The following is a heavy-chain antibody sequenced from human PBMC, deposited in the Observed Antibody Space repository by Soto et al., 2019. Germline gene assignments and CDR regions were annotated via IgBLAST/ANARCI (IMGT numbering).Heavy chain of an antibody. CDR2: INAHSGVT. Sequence: ASVKVSCKASGFSFTGYYIHWLRQAPGQGLEWMGWINAHSGVTEYAQKFQGRVTLTRDTSISKAYMTLSSLRSDDTAIYYCAKVLTRQLAYWLAPWGQGTQVTVSS. V-gene: IGHV1-2*02. CDR3: AKVLTRQLAYWLAP. J-gene: IGHJ5*02. CDR1: GFSFTGYY. D-gene: IGHD6-6*01.